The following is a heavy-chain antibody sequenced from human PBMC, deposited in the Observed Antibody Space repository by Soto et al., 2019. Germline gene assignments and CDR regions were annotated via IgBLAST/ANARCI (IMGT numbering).Heavy chain of an antibody. Sequence: SETLSLTCTVSGASISGFYWSWVRKSAGKGLEWIGRIYATGTTDYNPSLKSRVMMSVDTSKKQFSLKLRSVTAADTAVYYCARSITGTTHWFETWGQGALVTVSS. D-gene: IGHD1-7*01. J-gene: IGHJ5*02. V-gene: IGHV4-4*07. CDR1: GASISGFY. CDR3: ARSITGTTHWFET. CDR2: IYATGTT.